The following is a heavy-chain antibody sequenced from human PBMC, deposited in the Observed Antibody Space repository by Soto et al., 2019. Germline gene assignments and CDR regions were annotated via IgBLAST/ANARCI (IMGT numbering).Heavy chain of an antibody. V-gene: IGHV1-69*04. CDR2: IVPILGVP. CDR3: ARDGYASGSGSFLAT. J-gene: IGHJ4*02. Sequence: QVQLVQSGAEVKKPGSSVKISCKASGDTFTTYPITWVRQAPGQGLEWMGRIVPILGVPNSAQKFQGRLTLIADKTTTTAYMEMSSLTTTDTSFYYWARDGYASGSGSFLATWGQGTLVIVSS. D-gene: IGHD3-10*01. CDR1: GDTFTTYP.